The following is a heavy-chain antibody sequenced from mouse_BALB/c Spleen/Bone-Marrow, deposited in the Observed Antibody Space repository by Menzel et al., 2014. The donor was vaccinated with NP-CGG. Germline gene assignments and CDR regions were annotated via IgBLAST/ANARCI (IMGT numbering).Heavy chain of an antibody. CDR2: INPYNGDT. D-gene: IGHD2-3*01. J-gene: IGHJ3*01. V-gene: IGHV1-37*01. CDR1: GYSFTGYF. CDR3: GGQDGYYGGFAY. Sequence: VQLQQPGPELVKPGASVKISCKASGYSFTGYFMNWVKQSHGKSLEWIGRINPYNGDTFYNQKFKGKATLTVDKSSSTAHMELLSLTSEDSAAYYCGGQDGYYGGFAYWGQGILVTVSA.